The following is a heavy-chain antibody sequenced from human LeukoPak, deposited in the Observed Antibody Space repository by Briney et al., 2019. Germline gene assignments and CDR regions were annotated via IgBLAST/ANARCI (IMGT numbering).Heavy chain of an antibody. CDR1: GSSISSYY. Sequence: SETLSLTCTVSGSSISSYYWSWIRQPAGKGLEWIGRIYTSGSTNYNPSLKSRVTISVDTSKNQFSLKLGSVTAADTAVYYCARGQLSSGWWDYWGQGTLVTVSS. V-gene: IGHV4-4*07. CDR3: ARGQLSSGWWDY. CDR2: IYTSGST. J-gene: IGHJ4*02. D-gene: IGHD6-19*01.